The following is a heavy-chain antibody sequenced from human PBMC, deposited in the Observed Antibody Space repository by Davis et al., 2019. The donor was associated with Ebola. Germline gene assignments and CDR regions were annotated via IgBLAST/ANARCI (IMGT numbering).Heavy chain of an antibody. CDR1: GFIFSDYA. Sequence: GESLKISCAASGFIFSDYAMSWVRQAPGKGLEWVSTITGSADLTNYADSVKGRFTVSRDNPKNTLYLQMYSLRAEDTAVYYCAKGMSRSAYYAMDVWGQGTTVTVSS. D-gene: IGHD2-8*01. J-gene: IGHJ6*02. CDR3: AKGMSRSAYYAMDV. V-gene: IGHV3-23*01. CDR2: ITGSADLT.